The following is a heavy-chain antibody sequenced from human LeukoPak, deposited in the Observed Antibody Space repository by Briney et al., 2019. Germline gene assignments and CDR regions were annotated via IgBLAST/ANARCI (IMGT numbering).Heavy chain of an antibody. Sequence: GGSLRLSCAASGFTFDDYAMPWVRQAPGKGLEWVSGISWNSGSIGYADSVKGRFTISRDNAKNSLYLQMNSLRAEDTALYYCAKDIRSSSWFYYYGMDVWGQGTTVTVSS. CDR2: ISWNSGSI. J-gene: IGHJ6*02. V-gene: IGHV3-9*01. CDR1: GFTFDDYA. CDR3: AKDIRSSSWFYYYGMDV. D-gene: IGHD6-13*01.